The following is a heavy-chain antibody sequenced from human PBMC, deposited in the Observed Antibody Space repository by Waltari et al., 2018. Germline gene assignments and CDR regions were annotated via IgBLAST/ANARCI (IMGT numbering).Heavy chain of an antibody. Sequence: EVQLVQSGAEVKKPGESLKISCKGSGYSFTSYWIGWVRQMPGNCLGWRGSSYAGATDTGYSPSVQGQVTNSPDKSIRTAYLHRSSLKASDTAMYYCARRCSSTSCSMRGFDPWGQGTLVTVSS. CDR1: GYSFTSYW. CDR3: ARRCSSTSCSMRGFDP. J-gene: IGHJ5*02. D-gene: IGHD2-2*01. CDR2: SYAGATDT. V-gene: IGHV5-51*03.